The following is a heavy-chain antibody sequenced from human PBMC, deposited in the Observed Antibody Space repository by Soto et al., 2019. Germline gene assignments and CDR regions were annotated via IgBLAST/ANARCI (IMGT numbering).Heavy chain of an antibody. Sequence: PGGSLRLSCAASGFTFSSYAMSWVRQAPGKGLEWVSGISGSGGSTYYADSAKGRFTISRDNSKNMLYLQMHSLRAEDTAVYYCARTLRAYSGYPDYWGQGTLVTVSS. V-gene: IGHV3-23*01. J-gene: IGHJ4*02. CDR1: GFTFSSYA. CDR2: ISGSGGST. D-gene: IGHD5-12*01. CDR3: ARTLRAYSGYPDY.